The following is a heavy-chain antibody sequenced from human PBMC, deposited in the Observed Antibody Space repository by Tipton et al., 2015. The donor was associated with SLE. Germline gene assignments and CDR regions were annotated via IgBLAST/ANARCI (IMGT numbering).Heavy chain of an antibody. Sequence: TLSLTCAVYGGSFSGYYSSWIRQPPGKGLEWIGEINHSGSTNYNPSLESRVTISVDTSKNQFSLKLSSVTAADTAVYYCARGVLRPFDYWGQGTLVTVSS. CDR3: ARGVLRPFDY. J-gene: IGHJ4*02. CDR2: INHSGST. CDR1: GGSFSGYY. D-gene: IGHD1-1*01. V-gene: IGHV4-34*01.